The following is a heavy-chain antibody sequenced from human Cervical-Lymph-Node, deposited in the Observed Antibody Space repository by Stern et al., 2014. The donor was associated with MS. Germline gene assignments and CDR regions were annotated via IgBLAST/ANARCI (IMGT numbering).Heavy chain of an antibody. Sequence: VQLLESGAELKKPGASVKISCKATGYNFTRYAMNWVRQAPGQGLEWMGWINTNTGHPTSARGFTGRFVFSLDTSVSTAFLQISSLKTEDTAVYYCARPIGAADHAFDHWGQGTLVTVS. J-gene: IGHJ4*02. CDR3: ARPIGAADHAFDH. D-gene: IGHD6-13*01. CDR1: GYNFTRYA. V-gene: IGHV7-4-1*02. CDR2: INTNTGHP.